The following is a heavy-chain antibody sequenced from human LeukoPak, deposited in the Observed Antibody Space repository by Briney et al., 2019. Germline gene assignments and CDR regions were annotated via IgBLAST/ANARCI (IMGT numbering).Heavy chain of an antibody. V-gene: IGHV4-30-4*01. Sequence: PSETLSLTCSVSGGSISSGNYYWSWIRQPPGKGLEWIGYMSYSGDSHYNPSFRSRVTLSVDMSKNQFSLKLSSVTAADTAVYYCARLYQLHLYFDYWGQGTLVTVSS. CDR1: GGSISSGNYY. D-gene: IGHD2-2*01. CDR3: ARLYQLHLYFDY. CDR2: MSYSGDS. J-gene: IGHJ4*02.